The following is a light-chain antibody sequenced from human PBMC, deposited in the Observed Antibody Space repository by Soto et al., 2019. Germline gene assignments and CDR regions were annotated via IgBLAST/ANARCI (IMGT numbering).Light chain of an antibody. CDR1: QSISSW. Sequence: DIQMTQSPSTLSGSVGDRVTITCRASQSISSWLAWYQQKPGKAPKLLIYAASSLQSGVPSRFSGSGSGTDFTLTISSLQPEDVATYYCQQSYSTPVTLGQGTKVDIK. J-gene: IGKJ1*01. CDR2: AAS. V-gene: IGKV1-39*01. CDR3: QQSYSTPVT.